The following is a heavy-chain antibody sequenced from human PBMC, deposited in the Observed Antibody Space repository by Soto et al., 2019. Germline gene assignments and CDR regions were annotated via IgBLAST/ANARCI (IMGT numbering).Heavy chain of an antibody. Sequence: EVQLLESGGGLVQPGGSLRLSCAASGFTFSSYAMSWVRQAPGKGLEWVSAISGSGGSTYYADSVKGRFTISKDNSKNTLYLQMNSLRAEDTAVYYCAKPVAGPDAFDIWGQGTMVTVSS. CDR3: AKPVAGPDAFDI. CDR2: ISGSGGST. CDR1: GFTFSSYA. D-gene: IGHD6-19*01. V-gene: IGHV3-23*01. J-gene: IGHJ3*02.